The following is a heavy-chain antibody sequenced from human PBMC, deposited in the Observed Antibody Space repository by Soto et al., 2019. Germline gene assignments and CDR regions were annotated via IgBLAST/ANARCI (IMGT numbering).Heavy chain of an antibody. J-gene: IGHJ4*02. V-gene: IGHV1-3*01. D-gene: IGHD6-6*01. CDR1: GYTFTSYA. Sequence: QVKLVQSGAEVKKPGASVKVSCKASGYTFTSYAMHWVRQAPGQRLEWMGWINAGNGNTKYSQKFQGRVTITRDTSASTAYMELSSLRSEDTAVYYCARGSSSSGVFDYWGQGTLVTVSS. CDR2: INAGNGNT. CDR3: ARGSSSSGVFDY.